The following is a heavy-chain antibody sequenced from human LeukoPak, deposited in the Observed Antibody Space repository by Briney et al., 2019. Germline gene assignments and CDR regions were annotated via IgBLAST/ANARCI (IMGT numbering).Heavy chain of an antibody. CDR2: IYYSGST. Sequence: SETLSLTCTVSGGSISSYYWSWIRQPPGKGLEWIGYIYYSGSTNYNPSLKSRVTVSVDTSKNQFSLKLSSVTAADTAVYYCARVLRYFDWLPDAFDIWGQGTMLTVSS. CDR1: GGSISSYY. D-gene: IGHD3-9*01. CDR3: ARVLRYFDWLPDAFDI. J-gene: IGHJ3*02. V-gene: IGHV4-59*01.